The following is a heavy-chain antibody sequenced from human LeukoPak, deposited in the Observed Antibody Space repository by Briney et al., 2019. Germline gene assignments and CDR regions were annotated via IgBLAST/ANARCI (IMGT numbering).Heavy chain of an antibody. J-gene: IGHJ4*02. Sequence: ASVKVSCKASGYTFTSYDINWVRQATGQGLEWMGWMNPNSGNTGYAQKFQGRVTMTRNTSISTAYMELSSLRAEDTAVYYCARGGRSTYFDWSPDYWGQGTLVTVSS. CDR3: ARGGRSTYFDWSPDY. V-gene: IGHV1-8*01. D-gene: IGHD3-9*01. CDR2: MNPNSGNT. CDR1: GYTFTSYD.